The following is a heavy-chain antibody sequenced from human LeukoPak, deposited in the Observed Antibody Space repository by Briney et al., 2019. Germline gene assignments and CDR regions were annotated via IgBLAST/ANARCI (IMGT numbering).Heavy chain of an antibody. CDR1: GFTFSNNA. Sequence: QAGGSLRLSCAASGFTFSNNAMHWVRQAPGKGLEWVAHIWPLGNEERYLDSVKGRFSISRDNAKNSLDLQMNSLRAEDTAVYYCARLPSSAGAGTFDYWGQGTLVTVSS. CDR2: IWPLGNEE. J-gene: IGHJ4*02. CDR3: ARLPSSAGAGTFDY. D-gene: IGHD6-13*01. V-gene: IGHV3-7*01.